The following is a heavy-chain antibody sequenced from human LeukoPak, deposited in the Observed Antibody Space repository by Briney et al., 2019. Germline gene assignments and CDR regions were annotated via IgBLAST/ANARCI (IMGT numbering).Heavy chain of an antibody. CDR2: ISYDGSNK. CDR3: ASDDPRGY. V-gene: IGHV3-30*03. Sequence: GGSLRLSCAASGFTFSIYDMHWVRQAPGKGLEWVAVISYDGSNKYYADSVKGRFTISRDNAKNSLYLQMNSPRAEDTAVYYCASDDPRGYWGQGTLVTVSS. D-gene: IGHD3-16*01. CDR1: GFTFSIYD. J-gene: IGHJ4*02.